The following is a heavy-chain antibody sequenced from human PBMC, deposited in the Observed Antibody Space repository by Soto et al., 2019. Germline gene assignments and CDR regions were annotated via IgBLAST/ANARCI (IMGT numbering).Heavy chain of an antibody. V-gene: IGHV4-34*01. CDR3: ASAGAMVRGIGYYYYYGMDV. Sequence: SGTLSLTCAVYGGSFSGYYWSWIRQPPGKGLEWIGEINHSGSTNYNPSLKSRVTISVDTSKNQFSLKLSSVTAADTAVYYCASAGAMVRGIGYYYYYGMDVWGQGTTVTVSS. D-gene: IGHD3-10*01. CDR1: GGSFSGYY. CDR2: INHSGST. J-gene: IGHJ6*02.